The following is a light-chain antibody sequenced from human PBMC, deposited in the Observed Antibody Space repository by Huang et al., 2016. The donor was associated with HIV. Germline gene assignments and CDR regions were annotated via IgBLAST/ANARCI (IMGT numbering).Light chain of an antibody. CDR1: QSVFYSSNNKNY. Sequence: DIVMTQSPDSLAVSLGDRATINCKSSQSVFYSSNNKNYLAWYQQKPGPSPKLLIHWASTRETGVPDRFSGSGSGTDFTLTISSLETEDVAVYYCQQYYTTPFTFGPGTKVVIK. CDR2: WAS. J-gene: IGKJ3*01. V-gene: IGKV4-1*01. CDR3: QQYYTTPFT.